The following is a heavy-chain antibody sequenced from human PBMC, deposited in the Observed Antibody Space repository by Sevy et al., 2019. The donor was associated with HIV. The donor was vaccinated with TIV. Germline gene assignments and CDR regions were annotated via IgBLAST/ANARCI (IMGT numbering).Heavy chain of an antibody. CDR3: ATHAGIAAAGRVFDY. CDR1: GFTFSDHY. J-gene: IGHJ4*02. CDR2: IRNKADSYTT. Sequence: GGSLRLSCAASGFTFSDHYMEWVRQAPGKGLEWVGRIRNKADSYTTEYAASVKGRFTISRDDSKNSLYLLMNSLRTEDTAVYYCATHAGIAAAGRVFDYWGQGTLVTVSS. D-gene: IGHD6-13*01. V-gene: IGHV3-72*01.